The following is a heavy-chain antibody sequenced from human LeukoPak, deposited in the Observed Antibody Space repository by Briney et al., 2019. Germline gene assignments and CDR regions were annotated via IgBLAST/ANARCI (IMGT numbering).Heavy chain of an antibody. Sequence: VGTLRLSCAASGFTFSSHGMNWVRQAPGKGLEWVSSISSSSSYIYYADSVKGRFTISRDNAKNSLYLQMNSLRAEDTAVYYCATLGGITMVRGEYFDYWGQGTLVTVSS. J-gene: IGHJ4*02. CDR1: GFTFSSHG. D-gene: IGHD3-10*01. CDR3: ATLGGITMVRGEYFDY. V-gene: IGHV3-21*01. CDR2: ISSSSSYI.